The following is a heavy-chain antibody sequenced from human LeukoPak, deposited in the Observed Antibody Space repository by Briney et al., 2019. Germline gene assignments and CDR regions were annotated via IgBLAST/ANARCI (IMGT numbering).Heavy chain of an antibody. CDR1: GYTFTSYG. J-gene: IGHJ6*02. CDR2: ISAYNGNT. D-gene: IGHD2-2*01. CDR3: ARDRYCSSTSCYAYYYGMDV. V-gene: IGHV1-18*01. Sequence: GASVKVSCKASGYTFTSYGISWVRQAPGQGLEWMGWISAYNGNTNYAQKLQGRVTMTTDTSTSTAYMELRSLRSDDTAVYYCARDRYCSSTSCYAYYYGMDVRGQGTTVTVSS.